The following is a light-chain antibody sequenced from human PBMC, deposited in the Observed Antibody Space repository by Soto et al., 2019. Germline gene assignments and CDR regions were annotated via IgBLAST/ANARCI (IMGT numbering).Light chain of an antibody. CDR3: HRYNVYSVT. J-gene: IGKJ4*01. Sequence: DIQMTQSPSTLAASVGDTVTITCRASQSISNWLAWYQQKPGKAPKFLIYEASILERGVPSRFSGSGSGTEFTLTISSLQPDDFATYYCHRYNVYSVTFGGGTKVEMK. CDR1: QSISNW. CDR2: EAS. V-gene: IGKV1-5*03.